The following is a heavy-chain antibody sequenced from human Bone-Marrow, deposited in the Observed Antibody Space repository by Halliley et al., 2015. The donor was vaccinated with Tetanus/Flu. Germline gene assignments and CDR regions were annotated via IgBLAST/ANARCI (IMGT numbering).Heavy chain of an antibody. CDR3: AKTFYGDYEMPYFGTDV. Sequence: SGVTFSSYAMSWVRQAPGKGLEWVSVISDSGDSASYADSVRGRFTVSRDNPKKTLFLQMTTLRADVTAVYYCAKTFYGDYEMPYFGTDVWGRGPAVTVS. CDR2: ISDSGDSA. D-gene: IGHD4-17*01. V-gene: IGHV3-23*01. J-gene: IGHJ6*02. CDR1: GVTFSSYA.